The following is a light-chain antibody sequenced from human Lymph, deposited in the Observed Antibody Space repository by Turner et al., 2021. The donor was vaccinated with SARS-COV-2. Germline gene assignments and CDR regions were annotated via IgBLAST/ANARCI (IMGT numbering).Light chain of an antibody. V-gene: IGKV3D-20*02. CDR2: RAS. CDR1: ESVDNYGNSF. Sequence: DIVLTQSPASLAVSLGQRATISCRASESVDNYGNSFMHWYQQKPGQPPKLLIFRASNLESGIPARFSGSGSRTDFTLTINPVEADDVATYYCQQSNEDPVTFGGGTKLEIK. CDR3: QQSNEDPVT. J-gene: IGKJ4*02.